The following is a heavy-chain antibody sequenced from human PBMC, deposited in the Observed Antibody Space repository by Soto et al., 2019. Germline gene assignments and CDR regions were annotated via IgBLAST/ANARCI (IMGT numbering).Heavy chain of an antibody. Sequence: SETLSLTCAVSGGSISSGGYSWSWIRQPPGKGLEWIGYIYHSGSTYYNPSLKSRVTISVDRSKNQFSLKLSSVTAADTAVYYCARGVRLGYYDSSGYYDFFDYWGQGTLVTVS. J-gene: IGHJ4*02. CDR2: IYHSGST. V-gene: IGHV4-30-2*01. CDR1: GGSISSGGYS. D-gene: IGHD3-22*01. CDR3: ARGVRLGYYDSSGYYDFFDY.